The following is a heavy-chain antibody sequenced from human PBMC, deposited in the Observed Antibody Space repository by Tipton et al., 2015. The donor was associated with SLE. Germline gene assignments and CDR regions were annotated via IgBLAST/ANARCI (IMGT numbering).Heavy chain of an antibody. CDR1: GESFSGYY. J-gene: IGHJ4*02. D-gene: IGHD2-2*01. CDR2: IYYSGST. Sequence: TLSLTCAVYGESFSGYYWSWIRQPPGKGLEWIGYIYYSGSTNYNPSLKSRVTISVDTSKNQFSLKLSSVTAADTAVYYCARGDCSSTSCLDYWGQGTLVTVSS. CDR3: ARGDCSSTSCLDY. V-gene: IGHV4-59*01.